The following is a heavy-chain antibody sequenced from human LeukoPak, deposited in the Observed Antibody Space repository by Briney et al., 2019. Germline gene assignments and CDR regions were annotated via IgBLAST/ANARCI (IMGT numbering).Heavy chain of an antibody. Sequence: GGSLRLSCAASGFTFSSYAMSWVRQAPGKGLEWVSAISGSGGRTYYADSVRGRFTISRDNSKNTVYMQMNSLRAEDTAVYFCVVVSYCAVDCYDYWGQGTLVTVSS. CDR2: ISGSGGRT. D-gene: IGHD2-21*01. J-gene: IGHJ4*02. V-gene: IGHV3-23*01. CDR3: VVVSYCAVDCYDY. CDR1: GFTFSSYA.